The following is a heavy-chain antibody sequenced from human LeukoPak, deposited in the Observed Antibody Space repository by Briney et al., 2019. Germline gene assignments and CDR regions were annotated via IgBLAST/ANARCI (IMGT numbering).Heavy chain of an antibody. D-gene: IGHD6-19*01. J-gene: IGHJ3*02. CDR1: GFTFSSCG. CDR3: AKALTSGWYLDAFNI. V-gene: IGHV3-30*18. Sequence: QTGGSLRLSCAASGFTFSSCGMHWVRQAPGKGLEWVAVISYDGSNKYYADSVKGRFTISRDSSKNTLFLEMNSLRAEDTAVYYCAKALTSGWYLDAFNIWGQGTMVTVSS. CDR2: ISYDGSNK.